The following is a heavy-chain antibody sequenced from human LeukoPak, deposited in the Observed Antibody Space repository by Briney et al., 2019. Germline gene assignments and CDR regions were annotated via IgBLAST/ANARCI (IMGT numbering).Heavy chain of an antibody. Sequence: GGSLRLSCAASGFTFSRYALHWVRQALGKGLEWVAVISSDGSNKYYAGSVEGRFTISRDNYNNTLLLQMNSLRAEDTAVYYCARTDTSGWSRPLDCWGQGTLVTVSS. J-gene: IGHJ4*02. V-gene: IGHV3-30-3*01. CDR1: GFTFSRYA. D-gene: IGHD6-19*01. CDR3: ARTDTSGWSRPLDC. CDR2: ISSDGSNK.